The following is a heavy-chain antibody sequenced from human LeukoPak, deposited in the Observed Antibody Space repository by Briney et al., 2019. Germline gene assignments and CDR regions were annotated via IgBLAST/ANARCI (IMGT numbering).Heavy chain of an antibody. V-gene: IGHV1-58*02. Sequence: SVKVSCKASGFTFTNSAMQWVRQAREQRLEWTGRIVVASGNTKYAQKFQERVTITRDMSTSTAYMELSSLSPEDTAVYYCAAAPIEMQQRGFDYWGQGTLVTVSS. CDR3: AAAPIEMQQRGFDY. CDR2: IVVASGNT. D-gene: IGHD5-24*01. CDR1: GFTFTNSA. J-gene: IGHJ4*02.